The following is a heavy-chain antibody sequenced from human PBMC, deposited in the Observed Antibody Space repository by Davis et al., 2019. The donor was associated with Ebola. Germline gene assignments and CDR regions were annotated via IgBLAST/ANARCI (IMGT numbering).Heavy chain of an antibody. Sequence: GGSLRLSCAASGFTFSSYGMHWVRQAPGKGLEWVAVIWYDGSNKYYADSVKGRFTISRDNSKNTLYLQMNSLRAEDTAVYYCARAITKVTTWSGYYGMDVWGQGTTVTVSS. CDR1: GFTFSSYG. V-gene: IGHV3-33*01. CDR2: IWYDGSNK. J-gene: IGHJ6*02. D-gene: IGHD4-17*01. CDR3: ARAITKVTTWSGYYGMDV.